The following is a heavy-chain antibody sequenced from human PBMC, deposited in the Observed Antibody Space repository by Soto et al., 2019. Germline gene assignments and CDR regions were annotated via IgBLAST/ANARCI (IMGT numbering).Heavy chain of an antibody. Sequence: QVELVQSGAEVKKPGASVKVSCKAAGYTFTSYYMHWVRQAPGQGLEWMGFINPSGGITTYAQKFHARVTMPSDTATTTVYMELRTLKSEDTAVYYCARRSIFTWSDAFDIWGQGTMVTVSA. CDR2: INPSGGIT. D-gene: IGHD3-3*01. CDR1: GYTFTSYY. J-gene: IGHJ3*02. V-gene: IGHV1-46*01. CDR3: ARRSIFTWSDAFDI.